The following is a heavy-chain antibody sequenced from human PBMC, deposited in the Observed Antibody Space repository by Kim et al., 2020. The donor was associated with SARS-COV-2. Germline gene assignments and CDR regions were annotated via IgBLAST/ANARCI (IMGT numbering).Heavy chain of an antibody. Sequence: GSLRLSCAASGFTFSDYYMSWIRQAPGKGLEWVSYISSSGSTIYYADSVKGRLPISRDNAKNSLYLQMNSLRDEDTAVYYCERDVYCSGGSCYYYGMDVRGQGTTVTVPS. CDR3: ERDVYCSGGSCYYYGMDV. CDR1: GFTFSDYY. J-gene: IGHJ6*02. D-gene: IGHD2-15*01. V-gene: IGHV3-11*04. CDR2: ISSSGSTI.